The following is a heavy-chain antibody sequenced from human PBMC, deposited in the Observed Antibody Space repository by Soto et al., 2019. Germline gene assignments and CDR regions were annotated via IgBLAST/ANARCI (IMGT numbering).Heavy chain of an antibody. CDR2: IKQDGSEK. J-gene: IGHJ5*02. CDR3: AREDPDFWSANQGRGPFDP. D-gene: IGHD3-3*01. Sequence: PVESLILSCAASGFTFSSYWMSWVRQAPGKGLEWVANIKQDGSEKYYVDSVKGRFTISRDNAKNSLYLQMNSLRAEDTAVYYCAREDPDFWSANQGRGPFDPWGQGTLVTVSS. CDR1: GFTFSSYW. V-gene: IGHV3-7*01.